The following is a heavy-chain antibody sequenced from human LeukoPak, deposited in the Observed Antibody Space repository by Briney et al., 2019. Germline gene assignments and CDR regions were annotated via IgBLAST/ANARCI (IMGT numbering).Heavy chain of an antibody. D-gene: IGHD3-3*01. V-gene: IGHV1-2*02. CDR1: GYTFTGYY. Sequence: GASVKVSCKASGYTFTGYYMHWVRQAPGQGLEWMGWINPNSGGTNYAQKFQGRVTMTRDTSISTAYMELSRLRSDDTAVYYCARDAFYYDFWSERYYYYGMDVWGQGTTVTVSS. CDR3: ARDAFYYDFWSERYYYYGMDV. J-gene: IGHJ6*02. CDR2: INPNSGGT.